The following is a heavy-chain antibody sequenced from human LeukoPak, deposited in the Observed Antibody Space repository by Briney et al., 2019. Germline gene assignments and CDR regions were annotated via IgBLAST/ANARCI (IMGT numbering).Heavy chain of an antibody. CDR2: IIPIFGTA. Sequence: SVKVSCKASGGTFGSYAISWVRQAPGQGLEWVGGIIPIFGTANYAQKFQGRVTITTDESTSTAYMELSSLRSEDTAVYYCARVFWSGYYNYNWFDPWGQGTLVTVSS. CDR3: ARVFWSGYYNYNWFDP. J-gene: IGHJ5*02. CDR1: GGTFGSYA. V-gene: IGHV1-69*05. D-gene: IGHD3-3*01.